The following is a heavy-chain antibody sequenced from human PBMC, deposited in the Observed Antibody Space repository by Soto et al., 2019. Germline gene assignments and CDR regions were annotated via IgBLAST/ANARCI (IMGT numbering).Heavy chain of an antibody. CDR1: GFTFSSYE. V-gene: IGHV3-48*03. D-gene: IGHD2-2*02. J-gene: IGHJ5*02. Sequence: GGSLRLSCAASGFTFSSYEMNWVRQAPGKGLEWVSYTSSSGSTIYYADSVKGRFTISRDNAKNSLYLQMNSLRAEDTAVYYCAREEGKWCSSTSCYTAPELGKHPYKPYNWFDPWGQGTQVTVSS. CDR2: TSSSGSTI. CDR3: AREEGKWCSSTSCYTAPELGKHPYKPYNWFDP.